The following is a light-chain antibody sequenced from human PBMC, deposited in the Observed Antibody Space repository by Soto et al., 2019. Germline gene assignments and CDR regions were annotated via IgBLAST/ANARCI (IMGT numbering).Light chain of an antibody. Sequence: DIQLTQSPSFLSASVGDRVTITCRASQDIANYLAWYQQKPGKAPKFLIYATSTFQSGLPSRFSGSGSGTEFTLTISSLQPEDFATYYCQHYNSYSEAFGQGTKVDIK. CDR1: QDIANY. V-gene: IGKV1-9*01. CDR3: QHYNSYSEA. J-gene: IGKJ1*01. CDR2: ATS.